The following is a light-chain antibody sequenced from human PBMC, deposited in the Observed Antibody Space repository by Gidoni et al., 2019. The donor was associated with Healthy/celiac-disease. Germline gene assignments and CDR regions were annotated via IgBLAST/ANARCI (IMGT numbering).Light chain of an antibody. Sequence: DIQMTQFPSSLSASVGDRVTITCRASQSISSYLNWYQQKPGKAPKLLIYAASSLQSGVPSRFSGSGSGTDFTLTSSRLQPEYFATYYCQQSYSTLFTFGPGTKVDIK. J-gene: IGKJ3*01. V-gene: IGKV1-39*01. CDR1: QSISSY. CDR2: AAS. CDR3: QQSYSTLFT.